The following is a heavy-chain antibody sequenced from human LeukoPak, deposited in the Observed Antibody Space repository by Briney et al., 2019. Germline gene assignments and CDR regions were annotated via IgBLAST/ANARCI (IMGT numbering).Heavy chain of an antibody. D-gene: IGHD1-7*01. Sequence: SVKVSCKASGGTFSSYAISWWRQAPGQRLEWMGRIIPIFGTANYAQKFQGIVTITADKSTSTAYMELSSLTSEDTAVYYCARDAPPYNWNYVGNYYYMDVWGKGTTVTVSS. CDR2: IIPIFGTA. CDR1: GGTFSSYA. V-gene: IGHV1-69*06. CDR3: ARDAPPYNWNYVGNYYYMDV. J-gene: IGHJ6*03.